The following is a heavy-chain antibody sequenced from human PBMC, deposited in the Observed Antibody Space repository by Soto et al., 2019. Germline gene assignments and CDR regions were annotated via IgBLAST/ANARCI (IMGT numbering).Heavy chain of an antibody. D-gene: IGHD3-10*01. V-gene: IGHV3-23*01. CDR3: AKGGYYYYYGMDV. CDR1: GFTFSSYA. J-gene: IGHJ6*02. Sequence: PGGSLRLSCAASGFTFSSYAMSWVRQAPGKGLEWVSAISGSGGSTYYSDSVKRRFTISRDNTKNTLYLQMNSLRAEDTAVYYCAKGGYYYYYGMDVWGQGTTVTVSS. CDR2: ISGSGGST.